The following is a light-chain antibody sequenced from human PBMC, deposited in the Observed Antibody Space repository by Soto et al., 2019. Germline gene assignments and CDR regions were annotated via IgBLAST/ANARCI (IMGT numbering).Light chain of an antibody. CDR3: QQRSNWPT. CDR1: QGVSSY. J-gene: IGKJ5*01. Sequence: EILLTQSPATLSLSPGERATISCRASQGVSSYLAWYQKKPGEAPRLLFVVASIRAAGIPARFSGSGSGTDFTLTSSSLEPEDVAVYCCQQRSNWPTFGHGTRLEIK. CDR2: VAS. V-gene: IGKV3-11*01.